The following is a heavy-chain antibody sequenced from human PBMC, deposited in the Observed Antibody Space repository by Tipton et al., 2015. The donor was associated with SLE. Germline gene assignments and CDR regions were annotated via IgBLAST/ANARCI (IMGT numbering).Heavy chain of an antibody. V-gene: IGHV4-61*05. Sequence: TLSLTCTVSGVSLSSTTYYWGWIRQSPGKGLEWIGYLSDSGSTNYNPSLKSRVTISVDTSRNQFSLKLSSVTAADTAVYFCARDEYYYDGTGYHLLGQFDYWGQGTLVTVSS. CDR2: LSDSGST. J-gene: IGHJ4*02. CDR1: GVSLSSTTYY. CDR3: ARDEYYYDGTGYHLLGQFDY. D-gene: IGHD3-22*01.